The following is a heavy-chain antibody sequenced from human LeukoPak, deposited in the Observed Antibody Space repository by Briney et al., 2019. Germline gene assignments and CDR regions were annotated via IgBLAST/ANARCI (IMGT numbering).Heavy chain of an antibody. D-gene: IGHD6-19*01. J-gene: IGHJ4*02. CDR3: TRVRIEVAGWVPFDY. CDR2: IKQDGSEK. CDR1: GFTFSSYW. Sequence: PGGSLRLSCAASGFTFSSYWMSWVRQAPGKGLEWVANIKQDGSEKYYVDSVKGRFAISRDNAKNSLYLQMNSLRAEDTAVYYCTRVRIEVAGWVPFDYWGQGTLVSVSS. V-gene: IGHV3-7*01.